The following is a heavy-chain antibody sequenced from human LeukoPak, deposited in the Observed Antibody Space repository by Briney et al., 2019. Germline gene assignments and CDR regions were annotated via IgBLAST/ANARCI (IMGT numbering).Heavy chain of an antibody. CDR3: ARWASGLTGTTGGGYFDY. Sequence: MPSETLSLTCAVSGGSISSGGYSWSWIRQPPGKGLEWIGYIYHSGSTYYNPSLKSRVTISVDRSKNQFSLKLSSVTAADTAVYYCARWASGLTGTTGGGYFDYWGQGTLVTVSS. CDR1: GGSISSGGYS. D-gene: IGHD1-20*01. J-gene: IGHJ4*02. CDR2: IYHSGST. V-gene: IGHV4-30-2*01.